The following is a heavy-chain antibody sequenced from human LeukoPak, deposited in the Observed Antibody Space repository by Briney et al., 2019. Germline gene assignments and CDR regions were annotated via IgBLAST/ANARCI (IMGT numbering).Heavy chain of an antibody. CDR2: IYYSGST. CDR3: ARHIYDFWSGYPSYYFEY. CDR1: GGSISSSSYY. Sequence: PSETLSLTCTVSGGSISSSSYYWGWIRQPPGMGLEWIGSIYYSGSTYYNPSLKSRVTISVDTSKNQFSLKLSSVTAADTAVYYCARHIYDFWSGYPSYYFEYWGQGTLVTVSS. V-gene: IGHV4-39*01. J-gene: IGHJ4*02. D-gene: IGHD3-3*01.